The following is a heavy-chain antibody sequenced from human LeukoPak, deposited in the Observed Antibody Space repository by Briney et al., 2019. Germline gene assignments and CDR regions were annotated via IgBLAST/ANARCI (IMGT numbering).Heavy chain of an antibody. J-gene: IGHJ4*02. Sequence: GGSLRLSCAASGITFSSYAMNWVRQAPGKGLEWVANINQHGSEIYYVDSVKGRSTISRDNAKNSLYLQMNSLRAEDTAVYYCAREIFWSGYYSNLHFDYWGQGTLVTVSS. CDR1: GITFSSYA. CDR3: AREIFWSGYYSNLHFDY. D-gene: IGHD3-3*01. CDR2: INQHGSEI. V-gene: IGHV3-7*01.